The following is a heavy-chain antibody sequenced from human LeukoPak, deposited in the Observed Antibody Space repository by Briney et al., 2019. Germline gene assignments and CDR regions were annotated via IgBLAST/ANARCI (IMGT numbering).Heavy chain of an antibody. J-gene: IGHJ4*02. CDR2: ISSSSSYI. D-gene: IGHD6-19*01. Sequence: PGGSLRLSCAVSGFTFSSYNLDWVRQAPGKGLEWVSSISSSSSYIYYADSVKGRFTISRDNAKNSVYLQMNSLRAEDTAVYYCARRGPSVAGPYDYWGQGTLVTVSS. CDR3: ARRGPSVAGPYDY. V-gene: IGHV3-21*01. CDR1: GFTFSSYN.